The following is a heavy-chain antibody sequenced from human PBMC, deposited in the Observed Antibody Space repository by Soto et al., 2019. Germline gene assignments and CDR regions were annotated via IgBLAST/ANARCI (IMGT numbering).Heavy chain of an antibody. D-gene: IGHD1-26*01. CDR1: GFSLSTSGVG. Sequence: QITLKESGPTLVKPTQTLTLTCTFSGFSLSTSGVGVGWIRQPPGQALEWLALIYWDDDKRYSPSLNNRLSLTKDASKNQVVLTMTIIDPVDTASYYCTHRHSGSYRAVDYWVQGTLVTVSS. V-gene: IGHV2-5*02. J-gene: IGHJ4*02. CDR3: THRHSGSYRAVDY. CDR2: IYWDDDK.